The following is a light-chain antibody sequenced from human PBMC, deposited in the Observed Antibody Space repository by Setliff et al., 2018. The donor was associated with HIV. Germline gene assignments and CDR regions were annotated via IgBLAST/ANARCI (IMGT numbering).Light chain of an antibody. CDR2: DVS. CDR1: SSDVGSYDY. CDR3: CSFTTSATLGLYV. Sequence: QSVLTQPASVSGSPGQSITISCTGTSSDVGSYDYVSWYQQHPAKAPKLVIFDVSNRPSGISRRFSGSKSGNTASLTISGLQVEDEADYYCCSFTTSATLGLYVFGTGTRSPS. V-gene: IGLV2-14*03. J-gene: IGLJ1*01.